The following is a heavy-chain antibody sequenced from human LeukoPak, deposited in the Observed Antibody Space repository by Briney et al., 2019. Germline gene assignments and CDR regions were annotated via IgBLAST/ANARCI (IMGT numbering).Heavy chain of an antibody. V-gene: IGHV3-7*01. Sequence: GGSLRLSCAASEFTFSAYWMTWVRQAPGKGLQWVANIKGDGSTKYYLDSVEGRFTVSRDNAKNSLYLQMDSLRDEDTAVYYCARMFVGAGPNWFDPRGQGTLVIVSS. J-gene: IGHJ5*02. CDR2: IKGDGSTK. D-gene: IGHD2-15*01. CDR1: EFTFSAYW. CDR3: ARMFVGAGPNWFDP.